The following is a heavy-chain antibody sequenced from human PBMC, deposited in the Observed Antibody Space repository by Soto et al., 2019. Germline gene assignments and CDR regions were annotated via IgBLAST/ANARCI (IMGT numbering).Heavy chain of an antibody. CDR2: ISAAGGLT. D-gene: IGHD1-26*01. CDR1: GFTFSSYA. J-gene: IGHJ4*02. CDR3: AKVMLDPESVSSLY. Sequence: EVQLLESGGGLVQPGGSLRLSCAASGFTFSSYAMTWVRQAPGKGLEWVSAISAAGGLTYYADSVKGRFTISRDNSKNPQYLHLNSLRAEDSAVPYCAKVMLDPESVSSLYWGQGTLGTVSS. V-gene: IGHV3-23*01.